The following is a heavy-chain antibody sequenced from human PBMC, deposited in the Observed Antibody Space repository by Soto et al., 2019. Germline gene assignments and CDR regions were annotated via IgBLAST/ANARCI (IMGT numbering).Heavy chain of an antibody. V-gene: IGHV3-48*02. CDR3: ARDSLLLLWFGELGAFDI. D-gene: IGHD3-10*01. Sequence: GGSLRLSCAASGFTFSSYSMNWVRQAPGKGLEWVSYISSSSTIYYADSVKGRFTISRDNAKNSLYLQMNSLRDEDTAVYYCARDSLLLLWFGELGAFDIWGQGTMVTVSS. CDR2: ISSSSTI. J-gene: IGHJ3*02. CDR1: GFTFSSYS.